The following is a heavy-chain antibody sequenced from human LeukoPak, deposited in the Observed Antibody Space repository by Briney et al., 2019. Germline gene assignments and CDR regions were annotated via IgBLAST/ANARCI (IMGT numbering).Heavy chain of an antibody. CDR2: IIPILGIA. V-gene: IGHV1-69*04. D-gene: IGHD3-22*01. CDR1: GGTFSSYA. J-gene: IGHJ4*02. Sequence: SVKVSCKAPGGTFSSYAISWVRQAPGQGLEWMGRIIPILGIANYAQKFQGRVTITADKSTSTAYMELSSLRSEDTAVYYCARDLRPTYYYDSSGYHWGYWGQGTLVTVSS. CDR3: ARDLRPTYYYDSSGYHWGY.